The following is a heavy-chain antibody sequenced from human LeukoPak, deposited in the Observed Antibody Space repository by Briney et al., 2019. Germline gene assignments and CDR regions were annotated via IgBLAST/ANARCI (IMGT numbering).Heavy chain of an antibody. D-gene: IGHD2-8*01. J-gene: IGHJ5*02. CDR3: ARDHFGGIVPGHWFDP. CDR1: GFTFTSSA. Sequence: SVKVSCKASGFTFTSSAMQWVRQARGQRLEWIGWIVVGSGNTNYAQKFQERVTITRDMSTSTAYMELNSLGSEDTAVYYCARDHFGGIVPGHWFDPWGQGTLVTVSS. CDR2: IVVGSGNT. V-gene: IGHV1-58*02.